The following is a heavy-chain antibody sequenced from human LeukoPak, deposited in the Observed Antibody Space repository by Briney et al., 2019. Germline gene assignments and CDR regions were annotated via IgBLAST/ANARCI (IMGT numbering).Heavy chain of an antibody. D-gene: IGHD5-12*01. CDR2: ISSGGTYV. V-gene: IGHV3-21*01. Sequence: GGSLRLSRVVSGFTFKTYSMNWVRQAPGKGLEWVSSISSGGTYVDYADSVKGRFTISRDNAKNSLYLQMNSLRAEDTAVFYCARDPGYSNSPYYLDYWGQGTLVTVSS. CDR3: ARDPGYSNSPYYLDY. J-gene: IGHJ4*02. CDR1: GFTFKTYS.